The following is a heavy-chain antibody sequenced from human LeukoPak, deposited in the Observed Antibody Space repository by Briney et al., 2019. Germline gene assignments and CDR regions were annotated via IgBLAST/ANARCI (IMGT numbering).Heavy chain of an antibody. CDR3: ARDLYGSGSYEGY. CDR1: GYTFTDYY. D-gene: IGHD3-10*01. J-gene: IGHJ4*02. V-gene: IGHV1-2*02. Sequence: ASVKVSCKASGYTFTDYYMHWVRQAPGQGLEWMGWINPNSGGTNYAQKFQGRVTMTRDTSISTAYMELSRLRSDDTAVYYCARDLYGSGSYEGYWGQGTLVTVSS. CDR2: INPNSGGT.